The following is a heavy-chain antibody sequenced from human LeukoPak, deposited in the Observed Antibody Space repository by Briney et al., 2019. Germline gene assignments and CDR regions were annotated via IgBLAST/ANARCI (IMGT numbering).Heavy chain of an antibody. V-gene: IGHV4-59*08. CDR2: IYYTGST. CDR3: ARHRAYSSSSPFDY. Sequence: SETLSLTCTVSGGSIDSYYWSWVRQPPGKGLEWMGYIYYTGSTNYNPSLKSRVTMFVDMSKNQFSLRLSSVTAADTAVYYCARHRAYSSSSPFDYWGQGTLVTVSS. CDR1: GGSIDSYY. D-gene: IGHD6-6*01. J-gene: IGHJ4*02.